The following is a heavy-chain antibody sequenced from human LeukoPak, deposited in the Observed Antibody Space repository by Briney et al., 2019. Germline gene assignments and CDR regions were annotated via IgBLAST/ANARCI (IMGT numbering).Heavy chain of an antibody. V-gene: IGHV3-21*01. D-gene: IGHD6-13*01. CDR1: GFTFSSYT. J-gene: IGHJ1*01. CDR3: ALGSSGWYGDFQH. Sequence: KTGGSLRLSCAASGFTFSSYTMNWVRQAPGKGLEWVSSISSSSTYIYYADSVKGRFTISRDNAKNSLYLQMNSLRADDTAVYYCALGSSGWYGDFQHWGQGTLVTVSS. CDR2: ISSSSTYI.